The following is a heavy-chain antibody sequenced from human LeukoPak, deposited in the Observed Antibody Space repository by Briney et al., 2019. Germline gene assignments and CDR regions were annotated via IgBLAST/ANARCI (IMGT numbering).Heavy chain of an antibody. Sequence: PGGSLRLSCAASGFTVSTNYMSWVRQAPGKGLEWVSVISSGGNTYYADSVKGRFTISRDNSKNTLYLQMNSLRAEDTAVYYCAKVTRTVIIHFDYWGQGTLVTVSS. V-gene: IGHV3-53*01. CDR2: ISSGGNT. CDR1: GFTVSTNY. CDR3: AKVTRTVIIHFDY. J-gene: IGHJ4*02. D-gene: IGHD3-3*01.